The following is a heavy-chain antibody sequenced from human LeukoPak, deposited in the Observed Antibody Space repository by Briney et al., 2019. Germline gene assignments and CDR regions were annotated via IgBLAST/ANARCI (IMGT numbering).Heavy chain of an antibody. CDR2: INHSGST. J-gene: IGHJ5*02. V-gene: IGHV4-34*01. CDR3: ARKTYYYGSGAFNWFDP. CDR1: GGSFSGYY. Sequence: KPSETLSLTCAVYGGSFSGYYWSWIRQPPGKGLEWIGGINHSGSTNYNPSLKSRVTISVDTSKNQFSLKLSSVTAADTAVYYCARKTYYYGSGAFNWFDPWGQGTLVTVSS. D-gene: IGHD3-10*01.